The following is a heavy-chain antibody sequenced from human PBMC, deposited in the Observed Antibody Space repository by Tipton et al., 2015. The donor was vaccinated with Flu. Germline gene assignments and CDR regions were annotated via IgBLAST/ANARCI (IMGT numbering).Heavy chain of an antibody. CDR3: ARQIGGGDCY. CDR1: GFTFSTFW. Sequence: SLRLSCAASGFTFSTFWMHWVRQAPGKGLEWVANIKQDGSEKYYVDSVKGRFTISRDNGKNSLSLQMNSLRAEDTAVYYCARQIGGGDCYWGQGTLVTVSS. D-gene: IGHD2-21*01. V-gene: IGHV3-7*03. J-gene: IGHJ4*02. CDR2: IKQDGSEK.